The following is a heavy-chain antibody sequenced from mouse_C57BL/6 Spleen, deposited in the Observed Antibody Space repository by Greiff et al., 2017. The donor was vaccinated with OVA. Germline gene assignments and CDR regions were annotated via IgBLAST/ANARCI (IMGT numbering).Heavy chain of an antibody. D-gene: IGHD5-5*01. CDR2: ISSGSSTI. J-gene: IGHJ3*01. V-gene: IGHV5-17*01. CDR3: DAYLAWFAY. Sequence: DVQLQESGGGLVKPGGSLKLSCAASGFTFSDYGMHWVRQAPEKGLEWVAYISSGSSTIYYADTVKGRFTISRDNAKNTLFLQMTSLRSEDTAMYYCDAYLAWFAYWGQGTLVTVSA. CDR1: GFTFSDYG.